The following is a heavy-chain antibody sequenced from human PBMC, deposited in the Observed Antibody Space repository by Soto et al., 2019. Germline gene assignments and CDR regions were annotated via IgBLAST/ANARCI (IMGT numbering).Heavy chain of an antibody. D-gene: IGHD2-21*01. Sequence: QVQLQESGPGLVEPSQTLSLTCTVSGGSISSGDYYWSCIRQPPGKGLEWIGYIYYSGSTYYNPSLKSRVTISVDTSKNQFSLKLSSVTAADTAVYYCARETVGVPNNWFDPWGQGTLVTVSS. CDR1: GGSISSGDYY. J-gene: IGHJ5*02. CDR3: ARETVGVPNNWFDP. CDR2: IYYSGST. V-gene: IGHV4-30-4*01.